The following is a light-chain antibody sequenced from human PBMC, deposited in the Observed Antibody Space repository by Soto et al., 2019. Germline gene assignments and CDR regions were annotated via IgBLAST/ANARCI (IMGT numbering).Light chain of an antibody. Sequence: DIPMTKSPAALSASVGDKVTITCRASQSSSSYLNWYQQKPGKAPKLLIYAASSLQSGVPSRFSGSGSGTDFTLTISSLQPEDFATYFCQHGYSTPLTFGGGTKVAI. J-gene: IGKJ4*01. CDR2: AAS. CDR3: QHGYSTPLT. CDR1: QSSSSY. V-gene: IGKV1-39*01.